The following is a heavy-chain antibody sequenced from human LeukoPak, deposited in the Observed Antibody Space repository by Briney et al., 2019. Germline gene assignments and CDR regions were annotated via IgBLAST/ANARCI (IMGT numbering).Heavy chain of an antibody. J-gene: IGHJ3*02. CDR3: AGKSMVRVSGAFDI. Sequence: ASVKVSCKASGYTFTSYGIGWVRQAPGQGLEWMGWISAYNGNTNYAQKLQGRVTMTTDTSTSTAYTELRSLRSDDTAVYYCAGKSMVRVSGAFDIWGQGTMVTVSS. CDR2: ISAYNGNT. V-gene: IGHV1-18*01. CDR1: GYTFTSYG. D-gene: IGHD3-10*01.